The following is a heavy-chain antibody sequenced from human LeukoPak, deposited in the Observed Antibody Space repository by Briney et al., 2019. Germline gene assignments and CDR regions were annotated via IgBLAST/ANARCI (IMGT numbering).Heavy chain of an antibody. V-gene: IGHV3-21*04. CDR2: ISSSGGYI. Sequence: GGSLRLSRAASGFSIKTYSMTWVRQAPGKGLEWVSTISSSGGYIYYADSVKGRFTISRDNSKNTLYLQMNSLRAEDTAVYYCAKVGSGAVAGTSYLPFGYWGQGTLVTVSS. J-gene: IGHJ4*02. D-gene: IGHD6-19*01. CDR3: AKVGSGAVAGTSYLPFGY. CDR1: GFSIKTYS.